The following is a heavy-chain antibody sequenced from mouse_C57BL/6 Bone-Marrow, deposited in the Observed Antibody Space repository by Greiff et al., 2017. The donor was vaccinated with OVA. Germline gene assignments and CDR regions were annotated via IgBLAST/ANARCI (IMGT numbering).Heavy chain of an antibody. Sequence: QVQLKQPGAELVKPGASVKLSCKASGYTFTSYWMQWVKQRPGQGLEWIGEIDPSDSYTNYNQKFKGKATLTVDTSSSTAYMQLSSLTSEDSAVYYCARSYDGYYAGYAMDYWGQGTSVTVSS. CDR3: ARSYDGYYAGYAMDY. D-gene: IGHD2-3*01. CDR1: GYTFTSYW. V-gene: IGHV1-50*01. CDR2: IDPSDSYT. J-gene: IGHJ4*01.